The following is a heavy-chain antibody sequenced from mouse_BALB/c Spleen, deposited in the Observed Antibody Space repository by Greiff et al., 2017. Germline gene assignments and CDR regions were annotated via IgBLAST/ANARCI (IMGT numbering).Heavy chain of an antibody. J-gene: IGHJ2*01. CDR2: ISYDGSN. CDR1: GYSITSGYY. D-gene: IGHD2-4*01. Sequence: ESGPGLVKPSQSLSLTCSVTGYSITSGYYWNWIRQFPGNKLEWMGYISYDGSNNYNPSLKNRISITRDTSKNQFFLKLNSVTTEDTATYYCASIYYDYSFDYWGQGTTLTVSS. V-gene: IGHV3-6*02. CDR3: ASIYYDYSFDY.